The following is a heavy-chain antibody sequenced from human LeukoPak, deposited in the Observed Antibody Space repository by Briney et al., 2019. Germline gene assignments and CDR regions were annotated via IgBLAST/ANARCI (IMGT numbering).Heavy chain of an antibody. Sequence: PSETLSLTCTVSGGSISTYYWSWIRQPPGKGLEWIGYIYYSGSTNFNPSLTSRVTMSVDTSKNQFSLRLRSVTAADTAVYYCAGGRSSSWYSFLDYWGQGTLVTVSS. CDR3: AGGRSSSWYSFLDY. D-gene: IGHD6-13*01. CDR1: GGSISTYY. J-gene: IGHJ4*02. V-gene: IGHV4-59*01. CDR2: IYYSGST.